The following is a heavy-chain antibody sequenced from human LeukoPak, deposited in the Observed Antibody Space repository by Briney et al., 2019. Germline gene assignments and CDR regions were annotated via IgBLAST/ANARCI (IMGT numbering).Heavy chain of an antibody. CDR2: IYYGGRT. CDR3: ACCSSGCCYYYGRDV. CDR1: IDPNNRYY. D-gene: IGHD6-19*01. Sequence: PSETLTLTCTVCIDPNNRYYGSWIRQPPGKGLEGIGYIYYGGRTIYNRLRERRVTISVDTSKNQFSLKLSSVTAADKAVYYCACCSSGCCYYYGRDVWGQGTTVTVSS. J-gene: IGHJ6*02. V-gene: IGHV4-59*08.